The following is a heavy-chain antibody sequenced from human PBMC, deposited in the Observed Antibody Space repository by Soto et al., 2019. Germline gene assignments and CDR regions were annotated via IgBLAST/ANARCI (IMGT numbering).Heavy chain of an antibody. V-gene: IGHV4-34*01. CDR2: INHSGGT. CDR3: AILAASGTGGDC. D-gene: IGHD6-13*01. CDR1: GGSFSGYY. J-gene: IGHJ4*02. Sequence: QVQLQQWGAGLLKPSETLSLTCAVYGGSFSGYYWSWIGQPPGKGLEWIGEINHSGGTNYNPSLKSRVTISVDTSKNQLSLKLSSVTAADTAVYYCAILAASGTGGDCWGQGTLVTVSS.